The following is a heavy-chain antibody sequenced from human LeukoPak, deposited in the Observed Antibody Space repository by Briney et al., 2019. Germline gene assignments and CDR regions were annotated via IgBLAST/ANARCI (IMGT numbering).Heavy chain of an antibody. CDR1: GYAFNRYG. CDR2: ISAYNGNT. Sequence: ASVKVSCKASGYAFNRYGIAWVRQAPGQGLEWMGWISAYNGNTGNAQKLQDRITMTTDTSTSTAYMELRSLRSDDTAVYYCARERKESASPLRFLEGVYMDVWGKGTTVAVSS. D-gene: IGHD3-3*01. J-gene: IGHJ6*03. CDR3: ARERKESASPLRFLEGVYMDV. V-gene: IGHV1-18*01.